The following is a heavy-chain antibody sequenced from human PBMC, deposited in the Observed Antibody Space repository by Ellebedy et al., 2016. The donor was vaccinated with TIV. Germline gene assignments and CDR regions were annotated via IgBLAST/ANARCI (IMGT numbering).Heavy chain of an antibody. Sequence: GESLKISXAASGFTFSSYSMNWVRQAPGKGLEWVSSISSSSSYIYYADSVKGRFTISRDNAKNSLYLQMNSLRAEDTAVYYCARDTISCSSTSCYNYMDVWGKGTTVTVSS. CDR2: ISSSSSYI. D-gene: IGHD2-2*02. V-gene: IGHV3-21*01. J-gene: IGHJ6*03. CDR1: GFTFSSYS. CDR3: ARDTISCSSTSCYNYMDV.